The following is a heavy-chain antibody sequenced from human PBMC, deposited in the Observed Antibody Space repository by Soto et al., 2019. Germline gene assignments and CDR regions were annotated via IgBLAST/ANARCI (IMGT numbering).Heavy chain of an antibody. D-gene: IGHD3-16*01. J-gene: IGHJ5*02. CDR2: ISKDSTTM. V-gene: IGHV3-48*02. CDR3: ARDGGNWFGP. CDR1: GFTFSQFN. Sequence: PGGSLRLSCAISGFTFSQFNMNWVRQAPGKGLEWVASISKDSTTMYYAASVKGRFTVSRDNAVNSLNLQMNSLRDDDTAVYYCARDGGNWFGPWGQGTLVTVSS.